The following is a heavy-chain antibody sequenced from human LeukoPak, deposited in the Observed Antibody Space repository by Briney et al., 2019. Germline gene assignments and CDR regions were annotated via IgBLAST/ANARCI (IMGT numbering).Heavy chain of an antibody. Sequence: GGSLRLSCAGSGFTFSRYTFNWVRQAPGRGLEWVSAISGDSKYIYYTDSVKGRFTISRDNARNSVYLQMNSLGVEDTAVYYCARAPTASVGYCSSASCQADYWGQGTLVTVSS. CDR3: ARAPTASVGYCSSASCQADY. CDR1: GFTFSRYT. V-gene: IGHV3-21*01. J-gene: IGHJ4*02. CDR2: ISGDSKYI. D-gene: IGHD2-2*01.